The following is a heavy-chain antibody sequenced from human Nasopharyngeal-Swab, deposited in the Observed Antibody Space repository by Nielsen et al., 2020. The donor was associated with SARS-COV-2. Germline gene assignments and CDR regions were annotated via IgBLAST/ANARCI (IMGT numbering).Heavy chain of an antibody. CDR3: ARDGSYSSGYFDY. D-gene: IGHD6-19*01. J-gene: IGHJ4*02. CDR2: IYRGGST. Sequence: VRQAPGKGPEWVSVIYRGGSTYYADSVKGRFTISRDNSKKTLYLQMNSLRAEDTAVYYCARDGSYSSGYFDYWGQGTLVTVS. V-gene: IGHV3-53*01.